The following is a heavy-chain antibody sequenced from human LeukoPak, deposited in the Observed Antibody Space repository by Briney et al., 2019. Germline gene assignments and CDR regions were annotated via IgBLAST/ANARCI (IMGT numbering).Heavy chain of an antibody. Sequence: SQTLSLTCTVSGGSISSGGYYWSWIRQHPGKGLEWIGYIYYSGSTYYSPSLKSRVTISVDASKNQFSLKLSSVTAADTAAYYCARVGPCGGYSGYLNWFDPWGQGTLVTVSS. CDR3: ARVGPCGGYSGYLNWFDP. V-gene: IGHV4-31*03. CDR1: GGSISSGGYY. D-gene: IGHD5-12*01. J-gene: IGHJ5*02. CDR2: IYYSGST.